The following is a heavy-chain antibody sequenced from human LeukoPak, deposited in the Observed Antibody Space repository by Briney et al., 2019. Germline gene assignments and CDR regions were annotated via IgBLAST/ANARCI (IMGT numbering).Heavy chain of an antibody. CDR1: GFRFTNYW. V-gene: IGHV3-7*01. D-gene: IGHD6-13*01. Sequence: PGGSLRLSCAASGFRFTNYWMSWVRQGPGKGLEWAANIKQDGSEKDYVDSMKGRFTISRDNAKNSVYLQVNSLRAEDTGIYYCARIGYSSSSFDFWGQGSLVTVSS. CDR3: ARIGYSSSSFDF. J-gene: IGHJ4*02. CDR2: IKQDGSEK.